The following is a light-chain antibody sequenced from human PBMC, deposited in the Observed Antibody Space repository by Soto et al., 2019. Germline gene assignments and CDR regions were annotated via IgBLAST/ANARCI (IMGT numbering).Light chain of an antibody. CDR2: GAS. Sequence: GMSQSVAAVSVSPGERATLSCRASQSLSSNLAWYQQKPGQAPRLLIYGASTRTTGIPARFSGSGSGTEFTLTISSLQSEDFTVYYCQQLDRYPFTFGVGTKADI. J-gene: IGKJ4*01. CDR3: QQLDRYPFT. CDR1: QSLSSN. V-gene: IGKV3-15*01.